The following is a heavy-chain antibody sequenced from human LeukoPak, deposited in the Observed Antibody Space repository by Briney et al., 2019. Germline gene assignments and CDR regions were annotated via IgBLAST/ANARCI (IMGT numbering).Heavy chain of an antibody. V-gene: IGHV4-31*03. Sequence: SQTLSLTCTVSGGSISSGGYYWSWIRQHPGKGLEWIGYIYYSGSTYYNPSLKSRVTISVDTSKNQFSLKLSSVTAADTAVYYCARSMFLLTPSDYWGQGTLVTVSS. J-gene: IGHJ4*02. CDR2: IYYSGST. CDR3: ARSMFLLTPSDY. D-gene: IGHD3-10*02. CDR1: GGSISSGGYY.